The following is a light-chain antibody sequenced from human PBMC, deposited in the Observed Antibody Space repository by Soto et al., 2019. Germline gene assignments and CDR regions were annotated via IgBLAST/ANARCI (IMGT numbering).Light chain of an antibody. CDR3: QQCGTSPLT. V-gene: IGKV3-20*01. CDR2: GAS. CDR1: QSVTSSY. Sequence: EIVLTQSPGTLSLSPGERATLSCRASQSVTSSYLAWYQQRPGQAPRLLIYGASSRATGIPDRFSGSGSGTDFTLTISGLEPEDFAVYYCQQCGTSPLTFGGGTKLEIK. J-gene: IGKJ4*01.